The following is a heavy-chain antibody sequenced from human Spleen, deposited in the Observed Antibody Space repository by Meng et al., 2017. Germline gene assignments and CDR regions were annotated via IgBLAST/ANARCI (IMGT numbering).Heavy chain of an antibody. V-gene: IGHV3-9*01. CDR1: GFTFDDYA. J-gene: IGHJ4*02. CDR3: ARDLAWVLFDY. D-gene: IGHD2-8*02. Sequence: SLKISCAASGFTFDDYAMHWVRQAPGKGLEWVSGISWNSGSIGYADSVKGRFTISRDNAKNTLYLQMSSLGAEDTAVYYCARDLAWVLFDYWGQGTLVTVSS. CDR2: ISWNSGSI.